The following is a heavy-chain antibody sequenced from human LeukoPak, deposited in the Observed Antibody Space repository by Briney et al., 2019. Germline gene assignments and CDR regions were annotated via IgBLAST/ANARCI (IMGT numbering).Heavy chain of an antibody. Sequence: GASVKVSCKTSGFTFTTYTMHWVRQAPGQRLEWMGWINAANGNTQYSQKFQGRVTITRDTSASTAYMGLSSLRSEDTAVYYCARGAPIRVAVAATFDPWGQGTLVTVPS. CDR3: ARGAPIRVAVAATFDP. CDR2: INAANGNT. J-gene: IGHJ5*02. V-gene: IGHV1-3*01. D-gene: IGHD6-19*01. CDR1: GFTFTTYT.